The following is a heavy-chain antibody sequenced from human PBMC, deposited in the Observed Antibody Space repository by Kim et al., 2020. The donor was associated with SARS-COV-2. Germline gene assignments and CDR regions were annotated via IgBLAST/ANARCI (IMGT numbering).Heavy chain of an antibody. CDR2: IYHSGST. D-gene: IGHD3-10*01. Sequence: SETLSLTCAVSGGSISSSNWWSWVRQPPGKGLEWIGEIYHSGSTNYNPSLKSRVTISVDKSKNQFSLKLSSVTAADTAVYYCAREGVRGVIQGTALNYYGRDVWGQGTTVTVSS. CDR3: AREGVRGVIQGTALNYYGRDV. CDR1: GGSISSSNW. V-gene: IGHV4-4*02. J-gene: IGHJ6*02.